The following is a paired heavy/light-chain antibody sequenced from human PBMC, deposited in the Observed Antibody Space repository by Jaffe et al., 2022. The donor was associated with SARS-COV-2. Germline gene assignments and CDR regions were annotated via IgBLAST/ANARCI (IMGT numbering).Heavy chain of an antibody. CDR3: ARGEYYYDSSGPQEDYYYGMDV. D-gene: IGHD3-22*01. V-gene: IGHV1-2*02. Sequence: QVQLVQSGAEVKKPGASVKVSCKASGYTFTGYYMHWVRQAPGQGLEWMGWINPNSGGTNYAQKFQGRVTMTRDTSISTAYMELSRLRSDDTAVYYCARGEYYYDSSGPQEDYYYGMDVWGQGTTVTVSS. J-gene: IGHJ6*02. CDR2: INPNSGGT. CDR1: GYTFTGYY.
Light chain of an antibody. CDR3: MQALQTPLT. J-gene: IGKJ1*01. Sequence: DIVMTQSPLSLPVTPGEPASISCRSSQSLLHSNGYNYLDWYLQKPGQSPQLLIYLGSNRASGVPDRFSGSGSGTDFTLKISRVEAEDVGVYYCMQALQTPLTFGQGTKVEIK. V-gene: IGKV2-28*01. CDR2: LGS. CDR1: QSLLHSNGYNY.